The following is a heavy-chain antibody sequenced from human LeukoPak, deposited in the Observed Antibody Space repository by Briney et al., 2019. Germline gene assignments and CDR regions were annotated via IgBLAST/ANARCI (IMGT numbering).Heavy chain of an antibody. CDR3: AKSPDVALVNFDY. Sequence: GGSLRLSCAASGFTSSSYAITWVRQAPGKGLEWVSTISASGGTTYYADSVKGRFTISRDNSKDTLHLQMNSLRAEDTAVYYCAKSPDVALVNFDYWGQGSLVTVSS. J-gene: IGHJ4*02. CDR2: ISASGGTT. D-gene: IGHD3-3*02. CDR1: GFTSSSYA. V-gene: IGHV3-23*01.